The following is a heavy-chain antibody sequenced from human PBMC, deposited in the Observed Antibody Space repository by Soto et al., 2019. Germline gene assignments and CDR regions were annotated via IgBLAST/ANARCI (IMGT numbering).Heavy chain of an antibody. CDR2: ISAYNGNT. CDR1: GYTFTSYG. V-gene: IGHV1-18*01. D-gene: IGHD1-1*01. Sequence: QVQLVQSGAEVKKPGASVKVSCKASGYTFTSYGISWVRQAPGQGLEWMGWISAYNGNTNYAQKLQGRVTMTTDTATSTAYMELRSLRSDDTAVYYCARDQNRETGTTLWDYYYGMDVWGQGTTVTVSS. CDR3: ARDQNRETGTTLWDYYYGMDV. J-gene: IGHJ6*02.